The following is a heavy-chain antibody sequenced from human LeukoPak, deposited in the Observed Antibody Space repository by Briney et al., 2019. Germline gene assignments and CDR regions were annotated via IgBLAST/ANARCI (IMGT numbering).Heavy chain of an antibody. CDR3: ARAVGCSSTSCYLFDY. CDR2: INPNSGGT. J-gene: IGHJ4*02. V-gene: IGHV1-2*02. Sequence: ASVKVSCKASGYTFTSYGISWVRQAPGQGLEWMGWINPNSGGTNYAQKFQGRVTMTRDTSISTAYMELSRLRSDDTAVYYCARAVGCSSTSCYLFDYWGQGTLVTVSS. CDR1: GYTFTSYG. D-gene: IGHD2-2*01.